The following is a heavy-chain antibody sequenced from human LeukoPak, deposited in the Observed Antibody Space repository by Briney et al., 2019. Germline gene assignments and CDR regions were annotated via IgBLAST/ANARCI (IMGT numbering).Heavy chain of an antibody. J-gene: IGHJ4*02. V-gene: IGHV3-21*01. CDR2: ISSSSSYI. D-gene: IGHD2-15*01. CDR1: GFTFSSYS. Sequence: GGSLRLSCAASGFTFSSYSMNWVRQAPGKGLEWVSSISSSSSYIYYADSVKGRFTISRDNAKNSLYLQMNSLRAEDTAVYYCARDAPWSYYPDYWGQGTLVTVSS. CDR3: ARDAPWSYYPDY.